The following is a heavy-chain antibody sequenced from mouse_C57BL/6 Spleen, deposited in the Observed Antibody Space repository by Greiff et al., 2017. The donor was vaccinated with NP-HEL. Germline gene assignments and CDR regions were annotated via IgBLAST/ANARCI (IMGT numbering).Heavy chain of an antibody. D-gene: IGHD4-1*01. CDR3: TRDFSNWAWFAY. CDR1: GFTFSSYA. CDR2: ISSGGDYI. J-gene: IGHJ3*01. V-gene: IGHV5-9-1*02. Sequence: DVMLVESGEGLVKPGGSLKLSCAASGFTFSSYAMSWVRQTPEKRLEWVAYISSGGDYIYYADTVKGRFTISRDNARNTLYLQMSSLKSEDTAMYYCTRDFSNWAWFAYWGQGTLVTVSA.